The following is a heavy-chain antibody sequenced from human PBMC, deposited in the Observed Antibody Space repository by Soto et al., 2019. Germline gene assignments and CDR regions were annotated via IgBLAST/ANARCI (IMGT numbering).Heavy chain of an antibody. D-gene: IGHD3-3*01. J-gene: IGHJ4*02. CDR1: GYNFHSYG. V-gene: IGHV1-18*01. CDR2: ISAYNGET. Sequence: QVQLVQSGAEVKKPGASVKVSCRASGYNFHSYGITWVRQAPGQGLEWLGWISAYNGETHSGQMLQGRVSLTIDISTSTAYMELRSLRSDDTAVYVCARDLEESGDVWTGVGIYWGQGTRVTVSS. CDR3: ARDLEESGDVWTGVGIY.